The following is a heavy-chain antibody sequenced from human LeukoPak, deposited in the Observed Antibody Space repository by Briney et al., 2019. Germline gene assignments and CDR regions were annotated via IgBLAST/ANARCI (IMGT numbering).Heavy chain of an antibody. Sequence: SETLSLTCAVYAGSFSGYYWSWIRQPPGKGLEWIGEINHSGSTNYNPSLKSRVTISVDTSKNQFSLKLSSVTAADTAVYYCARVWGAGYSYGSYYFDYWGQGTLVTVSS. CDR1: AGSFSGYY. CDR2: INHSGST. V-gene: IGHV4-34*01. D-gene: IGHD5-18*01. J-gene: IGHJ4*02. CDR3: ARVWGAGYSYGSYYFDY.